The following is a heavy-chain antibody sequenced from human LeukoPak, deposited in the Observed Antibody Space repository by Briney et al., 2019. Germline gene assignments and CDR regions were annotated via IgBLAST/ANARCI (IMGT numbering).Heavy chain of an antibody. CDR2: IDWDNAK. CDR3: ARMYRRSGSHRDAFDI. D-gene: IGHD1-26*01. Sequence: ESGPALLEPTQTLTLTFTFSGFSLSSCGMCVTWIRQPPVKALEWLALIDWDNAKFHNTSLKTRLTVSKDTSKNQVVLTMTNMDPVDTATYYCARMYRRSGSHRDAFDIWGRGTMVTVSS. V-gene: IGHV2-70*01. J-gene: IGHJ3*02. CDR1: GFSLSSCGMC.